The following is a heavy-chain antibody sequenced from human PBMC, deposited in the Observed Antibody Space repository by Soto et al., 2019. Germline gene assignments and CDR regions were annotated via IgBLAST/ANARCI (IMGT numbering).Heavy chain of an antibody. CDR3: ARGSTDSYPGSRIFDF. D-gene: IGHD3-10*01. Sequence: EVQLLESGGGLVQPGGSLRLSCAASGFTFSSFAMSWVRQAPGKGLEWVSAITDNGGDTKSADSVRGRFTISRDNSKNTLYLQMSSLRAEDSAVYYCARGSTDSYPGSRIFDFWGRGTLVTVSS. CDR2: ITDNGGDT. CDR1: GFTFSSFA. J-gene: IGHJ4*02. V-gene: IGHV3-23*01.